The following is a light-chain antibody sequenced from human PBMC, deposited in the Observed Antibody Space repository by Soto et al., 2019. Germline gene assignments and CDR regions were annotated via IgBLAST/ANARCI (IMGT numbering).Light chain of an antibody. J-gene: IGKJ4*01. Sequence: DIVMTQSPDSLAVSLGERATIDCKSSQSVLFSSNNKNYLAWYQQKPRQPPKLLIYCASTRESGVPDRFSGSGSGTDFTLTISSLQAEDVAVYYCQQYYSTPLTFGGGTKVEIK. CDR3: QQYYSTPLT. CDR2: CAS. V-gene: IGKV4-1*01. CDR1: QSVLFSSNNKNY.